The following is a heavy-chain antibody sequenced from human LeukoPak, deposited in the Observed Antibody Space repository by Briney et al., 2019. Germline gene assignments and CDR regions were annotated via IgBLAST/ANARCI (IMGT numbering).Heavy chain of an antibody. J-gene: IGHJ4*02. V-gene: IGHV3-23*01. CDR3: AKAGYSSSWPLDY. CDR2: LSGSGSTT. CDR1: GCTFTSDG. Sequence: SGGSLRLSCAASGCTFTSDGMSWVRQAPRKGMEWVSALSGSGSTTYYADSVKGRFTISRDNSKNTLFLEMNSLRVEDTAVYYCAKAGYSSSWPLDYWGQGTQVTVSS. D-gene: IGHD6-13*01.